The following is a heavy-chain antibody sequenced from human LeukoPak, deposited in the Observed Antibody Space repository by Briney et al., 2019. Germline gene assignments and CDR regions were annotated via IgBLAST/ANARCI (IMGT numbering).Heavy chain of an antibody. Sequence: ASVKVSCKASGYTFTSYAMHWVRQAPGQGLEWMGWINPNSGGTNYAQKFQGRVTMTRDTSISTAYMELSRLRSDDTAVYYCARDLRYSYGYVLRYWGQGTLVTVSS. CDR3: ARDLRYSYGYVLRY. CDR2: INPNSGGT. CDR1: GYTFTSYA. J-gene: IGHJ4*02. V-gene: IGHV1-2*02. D-gene: IGHD5-18*01.